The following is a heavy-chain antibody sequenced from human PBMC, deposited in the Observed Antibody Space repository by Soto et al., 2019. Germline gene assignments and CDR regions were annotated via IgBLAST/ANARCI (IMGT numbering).Heavy chain of an antibody. V-gene: IGHV3-23*01. J-gene: IGHJ5*02. CDR3: AKVPYFDFWTGSWFGP. Sequence: GGSLRLSCVASGFTFSIYPMSWVRQAPGEGLQWVSTCSGSGGTTYYADSVKGRFSVSRDNSKNTLYLQMKSLRVDDTAVYYCAKVPYFDFWTGSWFGPWGRGTLSAVSS. CDR1: GFTFSIYP. CDR2: CSGSGGTT. D-gene: IGHD3-3*01.